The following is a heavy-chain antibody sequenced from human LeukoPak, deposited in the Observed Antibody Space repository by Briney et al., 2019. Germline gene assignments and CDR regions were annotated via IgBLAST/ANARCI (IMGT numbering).Heavy chain of an antibody. CDR3: ARQTSLYYDILTGIRGPLDY. Sequence: SETLSLTCTVSGGSISSSSYYWGWIRQPPGKGLEWIGSIYYSGSTYYNPSLKSRVTISVDTSKNQFSLKLSSVTAADTAVYYCARQTSLYYDILTGIRGPLDYWGQGTLVTVSS. CDR1: GGSISSSSYY. J-gene: IGHJ4*02. V-gene: IGHV4-39*01. D-gene: IGHD3-9*01. CDR2: IYYSGST.